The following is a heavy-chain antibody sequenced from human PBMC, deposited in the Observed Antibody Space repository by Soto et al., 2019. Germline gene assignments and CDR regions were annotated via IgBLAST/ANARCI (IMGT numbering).Heavy chain of an antibody. CDR2: INPKTGGT. CDR1: GYTFTDYY. V-gene: IGHV1-2*02. CDR3: AREKSYGYADY. J-gene: IGHJ4*02. Sequence: ASVKVSCKASGYTFTDYYMHWVRQAPGQGLEWMGWINPKTGGTNYVQKFQGRVTMTRDTSITTAYMELSRLRSDDTAVYYCAREKSYGYADYWGQGTLVTVPQ. D-gene: IGHD5-18*01.